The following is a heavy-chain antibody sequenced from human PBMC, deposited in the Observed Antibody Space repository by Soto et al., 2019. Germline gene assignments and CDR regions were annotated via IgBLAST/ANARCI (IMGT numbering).Heavy chain of an antibody. CDR2: IKHSGSS. CDR1: AGTISRYY. D-gene: IGHD6-19*01. Sequence: SETLSLTCGVDAGTISRYYWNWFLQSPGKGLEWIGKIKHSGSSNYNPSLRSRVSISVDMSKNQFSLKLSSVTVADTAVYYCARGGSSDWQVALDIWGQGTMVTVSS. CDR3: ARGGSSDWQVALDI. J-gene: IGHJ3*02. V-gene: IGHV4-34*01.